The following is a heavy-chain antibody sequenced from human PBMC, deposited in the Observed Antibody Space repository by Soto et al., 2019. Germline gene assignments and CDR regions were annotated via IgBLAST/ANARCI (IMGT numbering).Heavy chain of an antibody. Sequence: PSETLSLTCTVSGCSISSSSYYWGWIRQPPGKGLEWIGSIYYSGSTYYNPSLKSRVTISVDTSKNQFSLKLSSVTAADTAVYYCARYSSWYGTLDYWGQGTLVTVSS. CDR3: ARYSSWYGTLDY. CDR2: IYYSGST. J-gene: IGHJ4*02. V-gene: IGHV4-39*01. CDR1: GCSISSSSYY. D-gene: IGHD6-13*01.